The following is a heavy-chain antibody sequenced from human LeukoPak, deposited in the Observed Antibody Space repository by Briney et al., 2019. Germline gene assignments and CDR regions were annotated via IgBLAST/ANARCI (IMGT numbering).Heavy chain of an antibody. CDR3: AKDSAYQLLLYNWFDP. V-gene: IGHV3-30*02. J-gene: IGHJ5*02. CDR1: GFTFSSYG. CDR2: IRYDGSNK. Sequence: GGSLRLSCAASGFTFSSYGMHWVRQAPGKGLEWVAFIRYDGSNKYYADSVKGRFTISRDNSKNTLYLQMYSLRAEDTAVYYCAKDSAYQLLLYNWFDPWGQGTLVTVSS. D-gene: IGHD2-2*01.